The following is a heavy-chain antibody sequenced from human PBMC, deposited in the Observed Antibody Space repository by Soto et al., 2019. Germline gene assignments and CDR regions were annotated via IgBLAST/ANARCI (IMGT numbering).Heavy chain of an antibody. CDR3: ARDGDKMATKNYYYYYGMDV. CDR2: INAGNGNT. Sequence: ASVKVSCKASGYTFTSYAMHWVRQAPGQRLEWMGWINAGNGNTKYSQKLQGRVTITRDTSASTAYMELSSLRSEDTAVYYCARDGDKMATKNYYYYYGMDVWGQGTTVTVSS. D-gene: IGHD5-12*01. V-gene: IGHV1-3*01. J-gene: IGHJ6*02. CDR1: GYTFTSYA.